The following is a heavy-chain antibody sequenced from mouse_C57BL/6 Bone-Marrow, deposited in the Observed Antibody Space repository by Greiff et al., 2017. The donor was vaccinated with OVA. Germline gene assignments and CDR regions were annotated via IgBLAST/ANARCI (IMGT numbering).Heavy chain of an antibody. V-gene: IGHV1-66*01. Sequence: QVQLQQPGPELVKPGASVKISCKASGYSFTSYYIHWVKQRPGQGLEWIGWIYPGSGNTKYNEKFKGKATLTADTSSSTAYMQLSSLTSEDSAVYYCARGYYYGSSYFFDYWGQGTTLTVSS. CDR1: GYSFTSYY. CDR2: IYPGSGNT. J-gene: IGHJ2*01. CDR3: ARGYYYGSSYFFDY. D-gene: IGHD1-1*01.